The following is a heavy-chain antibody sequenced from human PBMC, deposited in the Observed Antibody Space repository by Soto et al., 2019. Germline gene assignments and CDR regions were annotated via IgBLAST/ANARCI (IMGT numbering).Heavy chain of an antibody. CDR3: ARHDGSRSTDY. V-gene: IGHV4-59*08. J-gene: IGHJ4*02. CDR1: GSSISSDY. Sequence: QVQLQESGPGLMKPSGTLSLTCTVSGSSISSDYWNWIRQPPGKGLEWIGYIHSGSTTYSASLRSRVTISVDTSKNRFSLKLSSVTAADPAVYFCARHDGSRSTDYWGQGTLVNVSS. D-gene: IGHD3-10*01. CDR2: IHSGST.